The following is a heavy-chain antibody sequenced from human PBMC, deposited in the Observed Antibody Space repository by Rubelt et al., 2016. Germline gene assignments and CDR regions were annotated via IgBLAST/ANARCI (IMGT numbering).Heavy chain of an antibody. D-gene: IGHD6-19*01. CDR3: AKDGRVESSGYGLPDYFDN. CDR1: GFTFSSYA. V-gene: IGHV3-23*01. CDR2: ISDSGGSK. J-gene: IGHJ4*02. Sequence: EVQLLESGGGLVQPGGSLRLSCAASGFTFSSYAMSWVRQAPGKGLEWVSAISDSGGSKYYADSVKGRFTISRDNSKKTLYVQMNSLRAEETAVYYGAKDGRVESSGYGLPDYFDNWGQGALVTVSS.